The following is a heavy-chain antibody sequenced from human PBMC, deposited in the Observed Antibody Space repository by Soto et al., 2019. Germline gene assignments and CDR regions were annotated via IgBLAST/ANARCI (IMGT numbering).Heavy chain of an antibody. CDR3: AKDHAGMVYASLFDY. CDR2: ISYDGSNK. Sequence: QVQLVESGGGVVQPGRSLRLSCAASGFTFSSYGMHWVRQAPGKGLEWVAVISYDGSNKYYADSVKGRFTISRDNSKNTLYLQMYSLRAEDTAVYYSAKDHAGMVYASLFDYWGQGTLVTVSS. J-gene: IGHJ4*02. D-gene: IGHD2-8*01. V-gene: IGHV3-30*18. CDR1: GFTFSSYG.